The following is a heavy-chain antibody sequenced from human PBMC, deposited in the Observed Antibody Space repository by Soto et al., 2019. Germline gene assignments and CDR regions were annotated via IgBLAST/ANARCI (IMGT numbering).Heavy chain of an antibody. CDR3: ARDVGQLRYFDLSPSPRFDY. Sequence: GGSLRLSCAASGFTFSSYAMSWVRQAPGKGLEWVSAIMGSGVGTYYPDSVKGRFTISRDNSKNTLYLHMSGLRAEDTAVYYCARDVGQLRYFDLSPSPRFDYWGQGTLVTVSS. CDR2: IMGSGVGT. CDR1: GFTFSSYA. V-gene: IGHV3-23*01. D-gene: IGHD3-9*01. J-gene: IGHJ4*02.